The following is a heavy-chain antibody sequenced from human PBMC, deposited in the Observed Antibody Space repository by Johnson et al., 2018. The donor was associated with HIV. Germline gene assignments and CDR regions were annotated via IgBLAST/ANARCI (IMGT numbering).Heavy chain of an antibody. V-gene: IGHV3-30*04. CDR3: ARGAAFDI. J-gene: IGHJ3*02. CDR2: ISYDGSNK. CDR1: VFTFSSYA. Sequence: QVQLVESGGGVVQPGRSLRLSCAASVFTFSSYAMHWVRQAPGKGLEWVAVISYDGSNKYYADSVKGRFTISRDNSKNTLYLQMNSLKVEDTAVYYCARGAAFDIWGQGTMVIVSS.